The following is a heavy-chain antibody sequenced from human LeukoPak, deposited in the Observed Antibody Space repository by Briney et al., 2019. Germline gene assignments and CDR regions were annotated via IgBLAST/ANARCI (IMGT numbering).Heavy chain of an antibody. Sequence: GGSLRLSCTAAGFTFSNYGMSWVRQASGKGLEWVGRIRNKANSYATAYAESVKGRFTISRDDSKSTAYLQMNSLKIEDTAVYYCTGCGRTRRAVDSIDFWGQGTLVTVSS. V-gene: IGHV3-73*01. J-gene: IGHJ4*02. D-gene: IGHD2-21*01. CDR2: IRNKANSYAT. CDR1: GFTFSNYG. CDR3: TGCGRTRRAVDSIDF.